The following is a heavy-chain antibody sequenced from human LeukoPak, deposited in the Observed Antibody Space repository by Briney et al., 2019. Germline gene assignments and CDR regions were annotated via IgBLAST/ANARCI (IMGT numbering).Heavy chain of an antibody. CDR2: IYTSGST. J-gene: IGHJ4*02. V-gene: IGHV4-4*07. Sequence: PSETLSLTCTVSGGSISSYYWSWIRQPAGKGLEWIGRIYTSGSTNYNPSLKSRVTMSVDTSKNQFSLKVTSVTAADTAVYYCATNALLVPSTFDSWGRGTLVIVSS. D-gene: IGHD6-6*01. CDR1: GGSISSYY. CDR3: ATNALLVPSTFDS.